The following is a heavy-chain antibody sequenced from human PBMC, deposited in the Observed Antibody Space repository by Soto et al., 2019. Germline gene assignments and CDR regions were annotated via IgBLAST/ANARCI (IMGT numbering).Heavy chain of an antibody. D-gene: IGHD6-13*01. CDR1: GGSISSYY. J-gene: IGHJ4*02. CDR3: ARLSRGAAAGFDY. CDR2: IFFRGYT. V-gene: IGHV4-59*08. Sequence: SETLSLTCTVSGGSISSYYWSWIRQPPGKGLEWIGYIFFRGYTNYNPSLKGRVNISVDTSNNQFSLRLTSMTAADTAVYYCARLSRGAAAGFDYWGQGALVTVSS.